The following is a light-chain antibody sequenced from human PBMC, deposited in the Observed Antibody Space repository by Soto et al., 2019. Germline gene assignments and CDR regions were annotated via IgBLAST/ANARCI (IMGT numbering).Light chain of an antibody. CDR1: SSNIGNNY. CDR3: GTWDSSLSAFYV. J-gene: IGLJ1*01. V-gene: IGLV1-51*01. CDR2: DKN. Sequence: QSALTQPPSVSAAPGQKVTISCSGSSSNIGNNYVSWYQQLPGTAPKLLIYDKNKRPSGIPDRFSGSKSGTSTTLDITGHQTGDEADYYCGTWDSSLSAFYVFGTGTKVTVL.